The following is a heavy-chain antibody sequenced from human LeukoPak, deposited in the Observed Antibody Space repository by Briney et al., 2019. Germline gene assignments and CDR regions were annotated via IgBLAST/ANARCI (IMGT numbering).Heavy chain of an antibody. J-gene: IGHJ4*02. Sequence: AGRSLRLSCAASGXTFSSYGMHWVRQAPGKGLEWVAVIWYDGSNKYYADSVKGRFTISRDNSKNTLYLQMNSLRAEDTAVYYCARDPAYYYDSSGYSHYFDYWGQGTLVTVSS. CDR1: GXTFSSYG. CDR3: ARDPAYYYDSSGYSHYFDY. CDR2: IWYDGSNK. D-gene: IGHD3-22*01. V-gene: IGHV3-33*01.